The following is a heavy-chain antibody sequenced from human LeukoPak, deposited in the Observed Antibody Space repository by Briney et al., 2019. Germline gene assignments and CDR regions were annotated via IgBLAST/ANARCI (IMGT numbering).Heavy chain of an antibody. CDR2: MNPKSGDT. J-gene: IGHJ6*03. Sequence: ASVKVSCKTSGYIFIDYEIGWVRQAPGQGLEWMGWMNPKSGDTGYEQKFQGRITITRDSSISTVYMELSSPRSEDTALYYCARGRYMDVWGKGTTVTVSS. CDR1: GYIFIDYE. V-gene: IGHV1-8*02. CDR3: ARGRYMDV.